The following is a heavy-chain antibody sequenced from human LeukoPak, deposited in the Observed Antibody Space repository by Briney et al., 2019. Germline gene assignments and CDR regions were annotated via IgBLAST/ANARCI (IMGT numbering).Heavy chain of an antibody. J-gene: IGHJ3*02. CDR1: GFSFT. Sequence: GGSLRLSCAASGFSFTWVRQAPGRGLEWVANIKVDGSEKYYVESVKGRLTISRDNAKNSLFLQMNTLRVEDTAVYYCARGVTTGVDAFDMWGQGTMVTISS. CDR2: IKVDGSEK. V-gene: IGHV3-7*01. D-gene: IGHD4-17*01. CDR3: ARGVTTGVDAFDM.